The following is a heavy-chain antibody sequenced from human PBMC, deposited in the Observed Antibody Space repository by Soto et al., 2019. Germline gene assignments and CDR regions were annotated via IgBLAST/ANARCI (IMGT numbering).Heavy chain of an antibody. J-gene: IGHJ5*02. V-gene: IGHV4-31*03. Sequence: QVQLQESGPGVVKPSESLSLTCIVSGGSISTGGFYWSWIRQFPGKGLEWIGQIYYSGSTFYNPSLQSRVITSFDISENQVSLHLSSVTAADTAVYYWSRREAYGSGSYSRFHPRGQGTLVTFSS. CDR2: IYYSGST. CDR3: SRREAYGSGSYSRFHP. D-gene: IGHD3-10*01. CDR1: GGSISTGGFY.